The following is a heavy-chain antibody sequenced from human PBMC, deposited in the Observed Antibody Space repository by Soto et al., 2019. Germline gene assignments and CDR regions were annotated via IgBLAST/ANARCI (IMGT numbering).Heavy chain of an antibody. Sequence: SETLSLTCTVSGGSISSGGYYWSWIRQHPGKGLEWIGYIYYSGSTYYNPSLKSRVTISVDTSKNQFSLKLSSVTAADTAVYYCARVDSGYAYFDYWGQGTLVTVSS. CDR3: ARVDSGYAYFDY. J-gene: IGHJ4*02. CDR1: GGSISSGGYY. V-gene: IGHV4-31*03. D-gene: IGHD5-12*01. CDR2: IYYSGST.